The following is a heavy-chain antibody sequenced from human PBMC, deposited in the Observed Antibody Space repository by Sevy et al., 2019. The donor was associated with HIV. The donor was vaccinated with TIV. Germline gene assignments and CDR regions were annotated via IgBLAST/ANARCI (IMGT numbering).Heavy chain of an antibody. Sequence: ASVKVSCKASRFTFTGYYFHWVRQAPGQGLEWMGQMNPNSGGTKYAEKFQGRVTMTRDTSITTAYMELSSLTSDDTAVYYCTRQSSEILNEPTPFDYWGQGTLVTVSS. CDR3: TRQSSEILNEPTPFDY. CDR2: MNPNSGGT. V-gene: IGHV1-2*06. J-gene: IGHJ4*02. CDR1: RFTFTGYY. D-gene: IGHD3-9*01.